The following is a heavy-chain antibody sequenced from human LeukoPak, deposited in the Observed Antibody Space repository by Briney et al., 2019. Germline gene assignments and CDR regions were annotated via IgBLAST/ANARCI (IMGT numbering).Heavy chain of an antibody. J-gene: IGHJ4*02. CDR2: INHSGST. D-gene: IGHD4-17*01. Sequence: PSETLSLTCAVYGGSFSGYYWSWIRQPPGKGLEGIGEINHSGSTNYNPSLKSRVTISVDTSKNQFSLKLSSVTAADTAVYYCAREGATVTTRVNWGQGTLVTVSS. CDR1: GGSFSGYY. V-gene: IGHV4-34*01. CDR3: AREGATVTTRVN.